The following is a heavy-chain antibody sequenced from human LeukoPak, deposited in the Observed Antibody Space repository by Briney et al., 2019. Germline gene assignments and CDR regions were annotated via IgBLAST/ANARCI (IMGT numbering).Heavy chain of an antibody. Sequence: PGGSLRLSCAASGFTFSTHWMSWVRQAPGKGLEWVANINQDGSEKYYVDVVKGRFTISRDNAKNSLYLQMNSLRAEDTAVYYCAKDSVIRYYYDSSAPDYWGQGTLVTVSS. CDR2: INQDGSEK. CDR3: AKDSVIRYYYDSSAPDY. CDR1: GFTFSTHW. J-gene: IGHJ4*02. D-gene: IGHD3-22*01. V-gene: IGHV3-7*05.